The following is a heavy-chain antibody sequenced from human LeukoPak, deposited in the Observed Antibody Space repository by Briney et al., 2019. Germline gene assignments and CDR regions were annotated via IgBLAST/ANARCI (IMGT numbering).Heavy chain of an antibody. D-gene: IGHD3-10*01. CDR2: ISYDGSNK. V-gene: IGHV3-30-3*01. CDR1: GFTFSSYA. Sequence: GGSLRLSCAASGFTFSSYAMHWVRQAPGRGLEWVAVISYDGSNKYYADSVKGRFTISRDNSKNTLYLQMNSLRAEDTAVYYCARGYGSGWLDYWGQGTLVTVSS. J-gene: IGHJ4*02. CDR3: ARGYGSGWLDY.